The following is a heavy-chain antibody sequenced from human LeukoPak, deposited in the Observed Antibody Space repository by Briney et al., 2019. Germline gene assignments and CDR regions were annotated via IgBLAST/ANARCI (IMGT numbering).Heavy chain of an antibody. CDR3: AKGSSEGYYYGSGRPAPYYFDY. V-gene: IGHV3-74*01. Sequence: GGSLRLSCAVSGFTFSSYWMHWVRQAPGKGLVWVSRINTDGSSTSYADSVKGRFTISRDNAKNTLYLQMNSLRAEDTAVYYCAKGSSEGYYYGSGRPAPYYFDYWGQGTLVTVSS. D-gene: IGHD3-10*01. CDR2: INTDGSST. CDR1: GFTFSSYW. J-gene: IGHJ4*02.